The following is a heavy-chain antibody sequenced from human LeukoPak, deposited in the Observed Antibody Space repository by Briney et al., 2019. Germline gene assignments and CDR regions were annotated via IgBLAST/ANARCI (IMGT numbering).Heavy chain of an antibody. J-gene: IGHJ4*02. CDR3: ARTPYSSSWYQNFDY. CDR2: IYYSGSN. Sequence: SQTLSLTCTVSGGSISSYYWSWIRQPPGKGLEWIGNIYYSGSNNYNPSLKSRVTISVATSKTQFSVQLSSVTAADTAVYYGARTPYSSSWYQNFDYWGQGTLVTVSS. V-gene: IGHV4-59*01. CDR1: GGSISSYY. D-gene: IGHD6-13*01.